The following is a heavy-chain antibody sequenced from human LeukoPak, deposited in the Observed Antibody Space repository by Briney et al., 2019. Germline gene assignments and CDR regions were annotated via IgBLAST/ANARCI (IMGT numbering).Heavy chain of an antibody. Sequence: GGSLRLSCAASGFTFSSYSMNWVRQAPGKGLEWVSSISSSSYIYYADSVKGRFTISRDNAKNSLYLQMNSLRAEDTAVYYCARVKLAAAGLWFDPWGQGTLVTVSS. J-gene: IGHJ5*02. CDR1: GFTFSSYS. V-gene: IGHV3-21*01. CDR2: ISSSSYI. D-gene: IGHD6-13*01. CDR3: ARVKLAAAGLWFDP.